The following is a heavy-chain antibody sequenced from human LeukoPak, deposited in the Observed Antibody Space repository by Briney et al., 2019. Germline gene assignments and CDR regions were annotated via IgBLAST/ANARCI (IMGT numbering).Heavy chain of an antibody. D-gene: IGHD4-23*01. CDR3: GREGATVATQIDY. CDR1: GYTFSGYW. CDR2: ISRDGGSI. V-gene: IGHV3-74*01. Sequence: PGGSLRLSCAASGYTFSGYWMQWVRQAPGQGLVWVSRISRDGGSISYADSVKGRFTISRDNAKNTLYLHMNSLRAEDTAVYFCGREGATVATQIDYWGQGTLATVSS. J-gene: IGHJ4*02.